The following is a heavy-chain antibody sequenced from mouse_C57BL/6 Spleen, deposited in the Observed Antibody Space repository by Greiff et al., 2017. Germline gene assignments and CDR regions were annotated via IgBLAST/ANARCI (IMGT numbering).Heavy chain of an antibody. V-gene: IGHV5-9-1*02. CDR2: LSSGGDYI. Sequence: DVKLVESGEGLVKPGGSLKLSCAASGFTFSSYAMSWVRQTPEKRLEWVAYLSSGGDYIYYADTVKGRFTISRDNARSTLYLQMSSLKSEDTAMYYCTRDSDGYYTYAMDDWGQGTSVTVSS. CDR3: TRDSDGYYTYAMDD. D-gene: IGHD2-3*01. CDR1: GFTFSSYA. J-gene: IGHJ4*01.